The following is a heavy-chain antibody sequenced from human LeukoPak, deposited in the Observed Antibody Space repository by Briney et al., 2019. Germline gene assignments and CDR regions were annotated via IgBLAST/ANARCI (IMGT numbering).Heavy chain of an antibody. J-gene: IGHJ4*02. D-gene: IGHD3-10*01. Sequence: PSETLSLTCAVSAGSISSYYWSWIRQPPGKGLEWIGYIFYSGSTNYNPSLRSRVTISVDTSKNQFSLKLSSVTAADTAVYYCAREGYYGSGYFDYWGQGTLVTVSS. V-gene: IGHV4-59*12. CDR1: AGSISSYY. CDR3: AREGYYGSGYFDY. CDR2: IFYSGST.